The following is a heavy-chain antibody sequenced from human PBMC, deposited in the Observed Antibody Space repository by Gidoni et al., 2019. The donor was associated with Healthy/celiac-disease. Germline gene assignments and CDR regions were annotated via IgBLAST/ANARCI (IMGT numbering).Heavy chain of an antibody. Sequence: EVQLVESVGGLVQPGGSLRLYCAASVFTFSSYAMTWVRQVPGKGLEWVSYISSSGSTIYDAESVKGRFTSYRDNAKNSLYLQMNSMRAEDTAVYYCARERRIMITFGGVIVPRNNYFDYWGQGTLVTVSS. CDR1: VFTFSSYA. J-gene: IGHJ4*02. D-gene: IGHD3-16*02. V-gene: IGHV3-48*03. CDR3: ARERRIMITFGGVIVPRNNYFDY. CDR2: ISSSGSTI.